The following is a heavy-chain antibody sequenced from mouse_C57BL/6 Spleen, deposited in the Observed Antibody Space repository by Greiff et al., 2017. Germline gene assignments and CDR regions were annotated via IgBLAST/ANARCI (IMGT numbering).Heavy chain of an antibody. CDR2: IDPETGGN. CDR1: GYTFTDYE. CDR3: TRPLYYFDY. J-gene: IGHJ2*01. V-gene: IGHV1-15*01. Sequence: VQLQQSGAELVRPGASVTLSCKASGYTFTDYEMHWVKQTPVHGLEWIGAIDPETGGNAYNQKFKGKAILTADKSSSTVYMELRSLTSEDSAVYYCTRPLYYFDYWGQGTTLTVSS.